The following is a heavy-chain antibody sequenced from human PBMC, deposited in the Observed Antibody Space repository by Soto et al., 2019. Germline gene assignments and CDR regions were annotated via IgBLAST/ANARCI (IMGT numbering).Heavy chain of an antibody. J-gene: IGHJ4*02. Sequence: EVHLVESGGGLVQPGGSLRLSCAASGFTFSSYSLNWVRQAPGKGLEWVSYITSSGTTVYYADSVRGRFTISRDNAKNALYLQMNSLRDYDTAVYYCARGSSNWAYYFDCWGQGTLVTVSS. D-gene: IGHD6-13*01. CDR3: ARGSSNWAYYFDC. CDR1: GFTFSSYS. V-gene: IGHV3-48*02. CDR2: ITSSGTTV.